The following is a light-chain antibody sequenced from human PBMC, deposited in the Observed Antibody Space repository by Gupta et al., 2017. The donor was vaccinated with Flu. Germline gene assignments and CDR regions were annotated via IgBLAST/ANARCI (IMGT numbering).Light chain of an antibody. J-gene: IGKJ4*01. CDR1: QSVSSN. CDR3: QQYNNWPLT. Sequence: GERANLSCRASQSVSSNLAWYQQKPGQAPRLLIYGASTRATGIPARFSGSGSGTEFTLTISSLQSEDFAVYYCQQYNNWPLTFGGGTKVEIK. CDR2: GAS. V-gene: IGKV3-15*01.